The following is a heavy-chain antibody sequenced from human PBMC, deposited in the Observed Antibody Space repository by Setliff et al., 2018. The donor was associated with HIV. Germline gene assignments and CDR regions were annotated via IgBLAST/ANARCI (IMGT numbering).Heavy chain of an antibody. Sequence: LSLTCTVSGGSISGYYWSWIRQPPGKGLEWIGYIYYIGNTNYNPSLKGRVTLSVDTSKNQLSLKLSSVTAADTAVYYCARGRSRYYYDGSGYYVDYWGQGTLVTAPQ. V-gene: IGHV4-59*01. J-gene: IGHJ4*02. CDR2: IYYIGNT. CDR3: ARGRSRYYYDGSGYYVDY. CDR1: GGSISGYY. D-gene: IGHD3-22*01.